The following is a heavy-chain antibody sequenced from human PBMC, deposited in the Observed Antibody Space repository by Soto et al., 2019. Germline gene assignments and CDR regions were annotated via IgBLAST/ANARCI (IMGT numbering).Heavy chain of an antibody. CDR3: ARKGVAFDY. Sequence: GSLRLSCAASGFTFSSYSMNWVRQAPGKGLEWISYISTTSSSIYYADSVKGRFTISRDNAKNSLFLQMNSLRDEDTAVYYCARKGVAFDYWGQGALVTVSS. V-gene: IGHV3-48*02. J-gene: IGHJ4*02. CDR2: ISTTSSSI. CDR1: GFTFSSYS. D-gene: IGHD3-3*01.